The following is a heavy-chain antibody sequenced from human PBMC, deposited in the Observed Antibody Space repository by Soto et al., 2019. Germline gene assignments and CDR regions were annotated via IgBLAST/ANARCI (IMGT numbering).Heavy chain of an antibody. CDR2: IYSGGST. CDR1: GVIVSSNY. Sequence: EVQLVESGGGLIQPGGSLRLSCTASGVIVSSNYMSWVRQAPGKGLEWVSVIYSGGSTYYGDAVKGRFTISRDNSKNTLYLQMNNLRDEDPAVYHCARSPWGGPFDYWGQGTLVTVSS. CDR3: ARSPWGGPFDY. V-gene: IGHV3-53*01. J-gene: IGHJ4*02. D-gene: IGHD7-27*01.